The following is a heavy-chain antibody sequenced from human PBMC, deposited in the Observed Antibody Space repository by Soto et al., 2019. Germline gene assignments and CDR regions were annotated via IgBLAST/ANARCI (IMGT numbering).Heavy chain of an antibody. V-gene: IGHV1-69*01. D-gene: IGHD6-19*01. J-gene: IGHJ3*01. CDR1: GGTFANYA. CDR3: ASGVGVLGGSSGWPDYAFDV. Sequence: QVQLVQSGAEVRKPGSSVKVSCKASGGTFANYAITWVRQAPRQGLEWMGGIVPHPGTTNYAQKFRGRVTISADQSTRTAYLELRRVRSEDTAVYDCASGVGVLGGSSGWPDYAFDVWGQGTMVIVSS. CDR2: IVPHPGTT.